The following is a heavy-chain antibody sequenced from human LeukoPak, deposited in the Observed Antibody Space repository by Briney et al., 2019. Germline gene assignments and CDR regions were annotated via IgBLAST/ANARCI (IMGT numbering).Heavy chain of an antibody. D-gene: IGHD3-10*01. V-gene: IGHV3-53*01. Sequence: PGGSLRLSCAASGFTVSSNYMSWVRQAPGKGLEWVSVIYSGGSTYYADSVKGRLTISRDNSKNTLYLHMNSLRAEDTAVYYCARPGGYYGSGSYLDYWGQGTLVTVSS. CDR1: GFTVSSNY. CDR2: IYSGGST. CDR3: ARPGGYYGSGSYLDY. J-gene: IGHJ4*02.